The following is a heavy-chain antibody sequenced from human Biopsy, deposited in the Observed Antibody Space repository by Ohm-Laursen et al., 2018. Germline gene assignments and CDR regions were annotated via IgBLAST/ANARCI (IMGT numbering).Heavy chain of an antibody. CDR3: ARADASTFDS. J-gene: IGHJ4*02. CDR1: GYSFTSYY. V-gene: IGHV1-46*01. CDR2: INPGSGDT. Sequence: ASVKVSCKASGYSFTSYYLHWVRQAPGQGLEWVGLINPGSGDTILAQKFQGRVSLTRDTSADTAYMKLTSLTSEDAATYYCARADASTFDSWGQGTLVTVSS.